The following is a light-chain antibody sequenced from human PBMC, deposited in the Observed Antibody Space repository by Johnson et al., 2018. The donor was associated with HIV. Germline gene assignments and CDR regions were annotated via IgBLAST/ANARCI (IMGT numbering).Light chain of an antibody. CDR2: DNN. J-gene: IGLJ1*01. CDR3: GPWDSSLSAYV. Sequence: QLVLTQPPSVSAAPGQKVTISCSGSSSNIGRNYVSWYQQLPGTAPKLLIFDNNKRPSGIPDRFSASKSGTSATLGITGLQTGDEADYYCGPWDSSLSAYVFGTGTKVTVL. V-gene: IGLV1-51*01. CDR1: SSNIGRNY.